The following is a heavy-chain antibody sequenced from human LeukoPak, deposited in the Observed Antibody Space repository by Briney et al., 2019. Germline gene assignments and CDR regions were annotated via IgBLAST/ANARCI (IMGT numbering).Heavy chain of an antibody. Sequence: SVKVSCKASGGAFSSYAISWVRQAPGQGLEWMGGIIPIFGTANYAQKFQGRVTITADESTSTAYMELSSLRSEDTAVYYCARAGSSSSLDFDYWGQGTLVTVSS. V-gene: IGHV1-69*01. D-gene: IGHD6-6*01. CDR1: GGAFSSYA. CDR3: ARAGSSSSLDFDY. CDR2: IIPIFGTA. J-gene: IGHJ4*02.